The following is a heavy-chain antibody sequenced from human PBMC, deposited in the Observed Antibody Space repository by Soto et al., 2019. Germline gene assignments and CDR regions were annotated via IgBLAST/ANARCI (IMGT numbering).Heavy chain of an antibody. CDR3: ARLIGAAAGADYYYYGMDV. D-gene: IGHD6-13*01. CDR1: GGSISSYY. CDR2: IYYSGST. Sequence: SETLSLTCTVSGGSISSYYWSWIRQPPGKXLEWIGYIYYSGSTNYNPSLKSRVTISVDTSKNQLSLKLSSVTAADTAVYYCARLIGAAAGADYYYYGMDVWGQGTTVTVSS. J-gene: IGHJ6*02. V-gene: IGHV4-59*01.